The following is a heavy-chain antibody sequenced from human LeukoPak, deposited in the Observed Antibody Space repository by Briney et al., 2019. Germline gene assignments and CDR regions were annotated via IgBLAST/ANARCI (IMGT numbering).Heavy chain of an antibody. CDR2: ISYDGSNK. V-gene: IGHV3-30-3*01. J-gene: IGHJ4*02. D-gene: IGHD2-15*01. CDR1: XFTFSSYA. CDR3: ARLRLNCSGGSCRNY. Sequence: GSLRLXXAASXFTFSSYAMHWVRQAPGKGLEWVAVISYDGSNKYYADSVKGRFTISRDNSKNTLYLQMDSLRAEDTAVYYCARLRLNCSGGSCRNYWGQGTLVTVSS.